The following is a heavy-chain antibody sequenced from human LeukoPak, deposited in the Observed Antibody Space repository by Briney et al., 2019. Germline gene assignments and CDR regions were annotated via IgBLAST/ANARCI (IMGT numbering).Heavy chain of an antibody. CDR2: ISYSGST. V-gene: IGHV4-59*01. J-gene: IGHJ6*03. Sequence: TSETLSLTCTVYGGSINTSDWSWIRQPPGKGLEWIGYISYSGSTNYNPSLKSRVTISVDPSKNQFSLKLSSVTAADTAVYYCPRVDPEDYYYYLDVWGKGTTVTVSS. CDR3: PRVDPEDYYYYLDV. CDR1: GGSINTSD.